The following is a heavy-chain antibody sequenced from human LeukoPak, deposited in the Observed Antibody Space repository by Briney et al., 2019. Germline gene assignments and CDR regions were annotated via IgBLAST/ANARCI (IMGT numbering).Heavy chain of an antibody. V-gene: IGHV4-31*03. CDR1: GGSIRSGGYY. Sequence: PSQTLSLTCTVSGGSIRSGGYYWSWLRQHPGKGLEWIGYIYYSGSTYYNPSLKSRLTISVGTSKNQFSLKLSSVTAADTAVYYCARGGAGYSSGFDYWGQGSLVTVSS. D-gene: IGHD3-9*01. CDR2: IYYSGST. J-gene: IGHJ4*02. CDR3: ARGGAGYSSGFDY.